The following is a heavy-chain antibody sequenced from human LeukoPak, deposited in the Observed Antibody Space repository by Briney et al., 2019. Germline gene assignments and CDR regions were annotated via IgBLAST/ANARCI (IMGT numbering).Heavy chain of an antibody. V-gene: IGHV4-39*01. CDR2: FYYDGTT. CDR1: GASFSSSSYY. CDR3: ARRAHYGMPI. J-gene: IGHJ3*02. D-gene: IGHD2-2*01. Sequence: SETLSLTCTVSGASFSSSSYYWAWIRRPPGKGLERIGCFYYDGTTYYNPSLKSRATVFVDTSKNQFSLRLTSASAADTAAYYCARRAHYGMPIWGRGTLVTVSS.